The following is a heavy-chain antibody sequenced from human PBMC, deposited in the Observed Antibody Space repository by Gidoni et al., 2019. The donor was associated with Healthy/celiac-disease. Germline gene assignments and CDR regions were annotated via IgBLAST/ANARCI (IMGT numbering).Heavy chain of an antibody. CDR3: ARDAEGVYDILTGYYLIGGVDY. J-gene: IGHJ4*02. Sequence: QVQLVESGGGVVQPGRSLRLSCAASGFTFSSYGMHWVRQAPGKGLEWVAVIWYDGSNKYYADSVKGRFTISRDKSKNTLYLQMNSLRAEDTAVYYCARDAEGVYDILTGYYLIGGVDYWGQGTLVTVSS. V-gene: IGHV3-33*01. CDR1: GFTFSSYG. D-gene: IGHD3-9*01. CDR2: IWYDGSNK.